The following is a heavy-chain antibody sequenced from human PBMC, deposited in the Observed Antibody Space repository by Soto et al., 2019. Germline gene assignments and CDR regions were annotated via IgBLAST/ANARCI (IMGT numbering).Heavy chain of an antibody. CDR3: ARVSGYRGANWFDP. J-gene: IGHJ5*02. V-gene: IGHV3-74*01. Sequence: GGSLRLSCAASGFTFSSYWMHWVRQAPGKGLVWVSRINSDGSSTSYADSVKGRFTISRDNAKNTLYLQMNSLRAEDTAVYYCARVSGYRGANWFDPWGQGTLVTVSS. CDR1: GFTFSSYW. CDR2: INSDGSST. D-gene: IGHD5-18*01.